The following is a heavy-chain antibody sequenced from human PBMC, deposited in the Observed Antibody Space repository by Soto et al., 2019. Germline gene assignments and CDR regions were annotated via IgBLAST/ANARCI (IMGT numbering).Heavy chain of an antibody. J-gene: IGHJ4*02. CDR2: INYSGST. D-gene: IGHD6-13*01. Sequence: PSETLSLTCTVSGGSISSGGYYWSWIRQHPGKGLELIGYINYSGSTYYNPSLKSRVTISVDTYKNHFSLKLSSVTAADTAVYYCARAGYSSSSLYFDYWGQGTLVTVSS. CDR3: ARAGYSSSSLYFDY. V-gene: IGHV4-31*03. CDR1: GGSISSGGYY.